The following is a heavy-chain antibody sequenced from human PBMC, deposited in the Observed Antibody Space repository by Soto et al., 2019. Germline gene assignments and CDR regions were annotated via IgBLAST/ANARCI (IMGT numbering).Heavy chain of an antibody. J-gene: IGHJ6*02. CDR3: ARLGLDTAMVTFDYYYGMDV. V-gene: IGHV4-59*01. CDR1: GGSNSSYY. CDR2: IYYSGST. Sequence: SETLSLTCTVSGGSNSSYYWSWIRQPPGKGLEWIGYIYYSGSTNYNPSLKSRVTISVDTSKNQFSLKLSSVTAADTAVYYCARLGLDTAMVTFDYYYGMDVWGQGTTVTVSS. D-gene: IGHD5-18*01.